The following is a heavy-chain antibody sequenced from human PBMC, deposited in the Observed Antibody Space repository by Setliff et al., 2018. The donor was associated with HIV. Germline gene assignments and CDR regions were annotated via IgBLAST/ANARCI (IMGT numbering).Heavy chain of an antibody. CDR1: GFTFSNAW. CDR3: TTDPMVRGVITPHWFDP. D-gene: IGHD3-10*01. Sequence: GGSLRLSCAASGFTFSNAWMSWVRQAPGKGLEWVGRNKSKTDGGTTDYAAPVKGRFTISRDDSKNTLYRQMNSLKTEDTAVYYCTTDPMVRGVITPHWFDPWGQGTLVTVSS. CDR2: NKSKTDGGTT. J-gene: IGHJ5*02. V-gene: IGHV3-15*01.